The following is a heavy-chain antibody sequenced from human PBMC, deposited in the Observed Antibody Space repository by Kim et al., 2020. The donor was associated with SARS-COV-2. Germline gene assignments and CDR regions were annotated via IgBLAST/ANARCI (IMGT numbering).Heavy chain of an antibody. D-gene: IGHD3-3*01. J-gene: IGHJ4*02. V-gene: IGHV4-39*01. CDR3: ARSATYYDFWSDYPKYYFDD. CDR2: IFYSGST. Sequence: SETLSLTCTVSGGSISTSSYYWGWIRQPPGKGLEWIGTIFYSGSTYYNPSLKSRVTISVDTSKNQFSLKVTSVTAADTAVYYCARSATYYDFWSDYPKYYFDDWGQGNLVIVSS. CDR1: GGSISTSSYY.